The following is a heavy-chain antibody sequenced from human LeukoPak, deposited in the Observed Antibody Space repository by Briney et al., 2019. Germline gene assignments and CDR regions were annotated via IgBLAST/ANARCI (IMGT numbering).Heavy chain of an antibody. CDR2: ISYDGSNK. CDR1: GFTFSSYG. V-gene: IGHV3-30*18. J-gene: IGHJ6*02. D-gene: IGHD4-17*01. CDR3: AKEKVGSGDPELTRYYYYYYGMDV. Sequence: PGGSLRLSCAASGFTFSSYGMHWVRQAPGKGLEWVAVISYDGSNKYYADPVKGRFTISRDNSKNTLYLQMNSLRAEDTAVYYCAKEKVGSGDPELTRYYYYYYGMDVWGQGTTVTVSS.